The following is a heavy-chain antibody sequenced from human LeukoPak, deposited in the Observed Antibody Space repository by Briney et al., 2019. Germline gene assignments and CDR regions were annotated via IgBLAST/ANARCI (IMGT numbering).Heavy chain of an antibody. J-gene: IGHJ6*02. CDR2: INPNSGGT. CDR1: GYTFTGYY. V-gene: IGHV1-2*02. D-gene: IGHD6-13*01. CDR3: ARVQPPAITAAGPQTYYYYGMDV. Sequence: ASVKVSCKASGYTFTGYYMYWVRQAPGQGLEWMGWINPNSGGTNYVQKFQGRVTMTRDRSISTAYMELSRLRSDDTALYYCARVQPPAITAAGPQTYYYYGMDVWGQGTTVTVSS.